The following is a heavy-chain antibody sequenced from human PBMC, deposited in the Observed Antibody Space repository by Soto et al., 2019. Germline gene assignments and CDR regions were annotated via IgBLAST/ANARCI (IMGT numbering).Heavy chain of an antibody. D-gene: IGHD4-17*01. CDR3: VRDGSKTLRDCFDP. CDR2: VYATGTS. CDR1: GGSMSKFY. V-gene: IGHV4-4*07. Sequence: PSETLSLTCSVSGGSMSKFYWSWIRKTAGKGLEWMGRVYATGTSDYNPSLRSRIAMSVDISKKTFSLRLRSVTAADTGVYYCVRDGSKTLRDCFDPWGQGILFTVS. J-gene: IGHJ5*02.